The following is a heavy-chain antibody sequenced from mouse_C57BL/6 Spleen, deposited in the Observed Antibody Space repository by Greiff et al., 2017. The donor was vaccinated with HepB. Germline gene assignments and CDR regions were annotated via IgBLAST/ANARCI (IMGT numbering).Heavy chain of an antibody. Sequence: QVQLKQPGAELVKPGASVKLSCKASGYTFTSYWMHWVKQRPGQGLEWIGMIHPNSGSTNYNEKFKSKATLTVDKSSSTAYMQLSSLTSEDSAVYYHARYDGYYGAYWGQGTLVTVSA. CDR2: IHPNSGST. J-gene: IGHJ3*01. D-gene: IGHD2-3*01. CDR3: ARYDGYYGAY. CDR1: GYTFTSYW. V-gene: IGHV1-64*01.